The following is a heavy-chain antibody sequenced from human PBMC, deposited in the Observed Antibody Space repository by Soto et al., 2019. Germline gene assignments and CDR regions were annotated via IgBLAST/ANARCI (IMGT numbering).Heavy chain of an antibody. Sequence: LSLTCGVSGGTVASSHWWSWVRQSPGRGLEWIGNVYHTGDTNFNPSLQSRVTFSVDKSNNQFSLRLTSVTAADTAVYFCAREIVTAGGNDYFDPWGPGTLVTVSS. V-gene: IGHV4-4*01. CDR3: AREIVTAGGNDYFDP. CDR2: VYHTGDT. D-gene: IGHD2-21*02. J-gene: IGHJ5*02. CDR1: GGTVASSHW.